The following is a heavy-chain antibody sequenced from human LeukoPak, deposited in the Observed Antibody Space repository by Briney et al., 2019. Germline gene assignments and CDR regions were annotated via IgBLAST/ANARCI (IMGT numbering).Heavy chain of an antibody. Sequence: PGGSLRLSCAASGFTFSSYWMSWVRQAPGKGLEWVSGISWNSGGIGYADSVKGRFTISRDNAKNSLYLQMNSLRAEDTALYYCAKDITSPYYYDSSGLGYWGQGTLVTVSS. V-gene: IGHV3-9*01. CDR3: AKDITSPYYYDSSGLGY. D-gene: IGHD3-22*01. CDR1: GFTFSSYW. J-gene: IGHJ4*02. CDR2: ISWNSGGI.